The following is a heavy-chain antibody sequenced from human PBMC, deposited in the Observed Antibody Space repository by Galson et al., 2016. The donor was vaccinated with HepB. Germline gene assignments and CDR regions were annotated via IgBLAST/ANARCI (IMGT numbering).Heavy chain of an antibody. CDR1: GYSLNELS. V-gene: IGHV1-24*01. CDR3: ATFPWAHQGDAYYFPF. D-gene: IGHD2/OR15-2a*01. Sequence: SVKVSCKVSGYSLNELSIHWVRQSPGKGLEWMGGFEEGETVYAQNFQGRVTMTEDTAAETAYLELSSLKAEDTAIYFCATFPWAHQGDAYYFPFWGQGTLVTVSS. J-gene: IGHJ1*01. CDR2: FEEGET.